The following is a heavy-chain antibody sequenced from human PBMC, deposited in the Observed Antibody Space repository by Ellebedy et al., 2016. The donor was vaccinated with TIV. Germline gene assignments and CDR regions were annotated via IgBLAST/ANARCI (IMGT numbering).Heavy chain of an antibody. CDR3: ASGARDAFDI. D-gene: IGHD3-10*01. Sequence: GESLKISXKGSGYSFISYWISWVRQMPGKGLEWMGRIDPSDSYSKYSPSFQGHVTLSVDKSITTAYLQWSSLQASDTAMYYCASGARDAFDIWGQGTMVTVSS. CDR1: GYSFISYW. V-gene: IGHV5-10-1*01. CDR2: IDPSDSYS. J-gene: IGHJ3*02.